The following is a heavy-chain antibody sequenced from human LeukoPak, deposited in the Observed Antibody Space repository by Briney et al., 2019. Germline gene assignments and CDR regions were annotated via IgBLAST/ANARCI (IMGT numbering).Heavy chain of an antibody. Sequence: GGSLRLSCAASGFSFSSAWMTWVRQPPGKGLEWVGRIKSKTDGGTVDYAAPVKGRFTISGDDSINTLYLQVNSLKTEDTAMYYCIVSNYYSSGSYNFDSWGQGTLVTVSS. CDR1: GFSFSSAW. D-gene: IGHD3-10*01. V-gene: IGHV3-15*01. J-gene: IGHJ4*02. CDR2: IKSKTDGGTV. CDR3: IVSNYYSSGSYNFDS.